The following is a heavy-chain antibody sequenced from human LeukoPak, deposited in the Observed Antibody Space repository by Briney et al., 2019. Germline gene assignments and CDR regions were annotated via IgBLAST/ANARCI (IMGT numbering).Heavy chain of an antibody. CDR2: INAGNGNT. CDR1: GYTFTSYA. V-gene: IGHV1-3*01. D-gene: IGHD1-26*01. CDR3: ARSSGSYPYYYYGMDV. Sequence: GASVKVSCKASGYTFTSYAMHWVRQAPGQRLEWMGWINAGNGNTKYSQKFQGRVTITRDTSASTAYMELSSLRSEDTAVYYCARSSGSYPYYYYGMDVWGQGTTVTVSS. J-gene: IGHJ6*02.